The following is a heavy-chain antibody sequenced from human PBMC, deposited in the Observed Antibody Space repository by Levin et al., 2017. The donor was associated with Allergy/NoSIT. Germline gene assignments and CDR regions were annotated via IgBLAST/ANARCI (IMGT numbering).Heavy chain of an antibody. CDR3: ARAGSSSWSTLFDP. CDR2: INTYNGRA. V-gene: IGHV1-18*01. J-gene: IGHJ5*02. CDR1: GFTFTSYG. Sequence: WASVKVSCKPSGFTFTSYGITWVRQAPGQGLEWMGYINTYNGRANYAQRFQGRVTMTTDTPTTTAYMQLRRLTSDDTATYFCARAGSSSWSTLFDPWGQGTLVIVS. D-gene: IGHD6-13*01.